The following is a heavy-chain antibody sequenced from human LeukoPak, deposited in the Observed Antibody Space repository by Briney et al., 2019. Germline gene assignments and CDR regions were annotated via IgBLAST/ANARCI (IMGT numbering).Heavy chain of an antibody. CDR3: ARAGAWQIDP. CDR2: IFYSGST. D-gene: IGHD3-10*01. CDR1: GGSISSHY. Sequence: KPSETLSLTCTVSGGSISSHYWSWIRQPPGKGLEWIGHIFYSGSTSYKPSLKSRVTISVDRSRNQFSLKLTSVTAADTAVYYCARAGAWQIDPWGQGTLVTVSS. V-gene: IGHV4-59*11. J-gene: IGHJ5*02.